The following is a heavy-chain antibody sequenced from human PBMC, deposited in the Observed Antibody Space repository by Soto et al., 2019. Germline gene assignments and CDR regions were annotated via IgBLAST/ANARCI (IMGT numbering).Heavy chain of an antibody. Sequence: QVQLVQSGAEVKKPGSSVKVSCKASGGTFSSYAISWVRQAPGQGLEWMGGIIPIFGTANYAPKFKGRVTXIXXESTSTASMELGRLRSVDTAVVSCAINNNVLTGSYYYGMDVWGQGTTVTVSS. D-gene: IGHD3-9*01. CDR2: IIPIFGTA. V-gene: IGHV1-69*05. CDR3: AINNNVLTGSYYYGMDV. CDR1: GGTFSSYA. J-gene: IGHJ6*02.